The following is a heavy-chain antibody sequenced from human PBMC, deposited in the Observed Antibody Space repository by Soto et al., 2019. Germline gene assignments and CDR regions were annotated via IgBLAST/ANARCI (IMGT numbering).Heavy chain of an antibody. J-gene: IGHJ6*02. CDR3: ARVRNSYYYGRDV. CDR1: GGSVSRGSYY. Sequence: PSETLSLPCTASGGSVSRGSYYWRWTRQPPGKGLEWIGYIYYSGSTNYNPSLKSRVTISVDTSKNQFSLKLSSVTAADTAVYYCARVRNSYYYGRDVWGQGTTVTVSS. CDR2: IYYSGST. V-gene: IGHV4-61*01.